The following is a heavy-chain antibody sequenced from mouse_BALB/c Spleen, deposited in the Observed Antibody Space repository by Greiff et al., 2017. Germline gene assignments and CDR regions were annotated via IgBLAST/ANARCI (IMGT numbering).Heavy chain of an antibody. CDR1: GYTFTDYV. CDR3: ARGRDTTGNFDY. D-gene: IGHD1-1*01. J-gene: IGHJ2*01. V-gene: IGHV1-77*01. Sequence: QVQLQQSGPELVKPGASVKMSCKASGYTFTDYVISWVKQRTGQGLEWIGEIYPGSGSTYYNEKFKGKATLTADKSSNTAYMQLSSLTSEDSAVYFCARGRDTTGNFDYWGQGTTRTVSS. CDR2: IYPGSGST.